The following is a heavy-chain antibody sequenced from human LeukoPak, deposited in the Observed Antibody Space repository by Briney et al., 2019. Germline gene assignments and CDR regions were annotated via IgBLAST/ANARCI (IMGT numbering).Heavy chain of an antibody. Sequence: SETLSLTCAVYGGSFISYYWSWIRQPPGKGLEWIGEINHSGSTNYNPSLKSRVTISVDTSKNQFSLKLSSVTAADTAVYYCVGFRYSRSSNMDVWGKGTTVTVSS. J-gene: IGHJ6*03. D-gene: IGHD6-6*01. CDR3: VGFRYSRSSNMDV. CDR1: GGSFISYY. V-gene: IGHV4-34*01. CDR2: INHSGST.